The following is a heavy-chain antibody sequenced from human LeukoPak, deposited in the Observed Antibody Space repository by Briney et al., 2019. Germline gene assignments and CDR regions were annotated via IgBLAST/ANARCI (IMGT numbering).Heavy chain of an antibody. CDR3: ARNLARTGDFDD. J-gene: IGHJ5*02. CDR2: MNPNSGST. CDR1: GYSFISYD. D-gene: IGHD5-12*01. Sequence: GASVKVSCKASGYSFISYDINWVRQATGQGLEWLGWMNPNSGSTGYAQNFQGRVSMTRDTSISTAYMEPTNLGSDDTAVYYCARNLARTGDFDDWGQGTLVTVSS. V-gene: IGHV1-8*01.